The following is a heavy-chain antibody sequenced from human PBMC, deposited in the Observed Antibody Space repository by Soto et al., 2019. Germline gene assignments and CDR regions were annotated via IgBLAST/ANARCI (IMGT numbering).Heavy chain of an antibody. CDR1: GFTFSSYS. CDR2: ISGSGGST. V-gene: IGHV3-23*01. Sequence: PGGSLRLSCAASGFTFSSYSMSCVRQAPGRGLEWVSAISGSGGSTYYADSVKGRFTISRDNSKNTLYLQMNSLRAEDTAVYYCAKVAVGYCSGGSCYSGDAFDIWGQGTMVTVSS. CDR3: AKVAVGYCSGGSCYSGDAFDI. D-gene: IGHD2-15*01. J-gene: IGHJ3*02.